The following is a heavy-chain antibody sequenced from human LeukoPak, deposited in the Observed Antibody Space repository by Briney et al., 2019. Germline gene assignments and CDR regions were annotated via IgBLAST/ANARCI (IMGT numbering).Heavy chain of an antibody. D-gene: IGHD5-18*01. J-gene: IGHJ4*02. CDR2: IRSKANSYAT. CDR3: AKGRGRGYSYGLGYYFDY. CDR1: GFTFSGSA. Sequence: QSGGSLRLSCAASGFTFSGSAMHWVRQASGKGREWVGRIRSKANSYATAYAASVKGRFTISRDDSKNKAYLQMNSLRTEDTAVYYCAKGRGRGYSYGLGYYFDYWGQGTLVTVSS. V-gene: IGHV3-73*01.